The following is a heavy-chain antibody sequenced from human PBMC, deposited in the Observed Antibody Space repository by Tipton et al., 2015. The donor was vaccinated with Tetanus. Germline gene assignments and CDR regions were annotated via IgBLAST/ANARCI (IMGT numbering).Heavy chain of an antibody. D-gene: IGHD2/OR15-2a*01. CDR2: IYFEGST. J-gene: IGHJ5*02. Sequence: LRLSCTVSGASIIDKKHYWGWIRQPPGRGLEWIASIYFEGSTYYSPSLKSRISIDVDTSQNLFSLKLTSVTAADTAVYYCARHLYGYWFDPWGQGALVAVSS. CDR1: GASIIDKKHY. V-gene: IGHV4-39*02. CDR3: ARHLYGYWFDP.